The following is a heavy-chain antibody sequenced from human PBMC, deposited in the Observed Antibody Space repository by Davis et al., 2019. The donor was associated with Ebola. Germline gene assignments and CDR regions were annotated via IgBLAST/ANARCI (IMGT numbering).Heavy chain of an antibody. Sequence: ASVKVSCKASGYTFTSYAMNWVRQAPGQGLEWMGIINPSGGRTDYADNFQGRVTMTRDTSTNTVYMELRSLRFEDTAVYYCVRDGETGHADVRSLEWFVYYLDHWGQGTLVTVSS. CDR2: INPSGGRT. J-gene: IGHJ4*02. D-gene: IGHD3-3*01. V-gene: IGHV1-46*01. CDR3: VRDGETGHADVRSLEWFVYYLDH. CDR1: GYTFTSYA.